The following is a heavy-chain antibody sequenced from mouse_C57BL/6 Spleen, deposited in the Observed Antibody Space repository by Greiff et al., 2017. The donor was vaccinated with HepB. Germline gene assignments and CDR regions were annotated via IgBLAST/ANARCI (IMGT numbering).Heavy chain of an antibody. D-gene: IGHD2-4*01. CDR3: AITYDFPFAY. V-gene: IGHV1-64*01. Sequence: QVQLQQPGAELVKPGASVKLSCKASGYTFTSYWMHWVKQRPGQGLEWIGMIHPNSGSTNYNEKFKSKATLTVDKSSSTASMQLSSLTSEDSAVYYCAITYDFPFAYWGQGSLVTVSA. CDR2: IHPNSGST. CDR1: GYTFTSYW. J-gene: IGHJ3*01.